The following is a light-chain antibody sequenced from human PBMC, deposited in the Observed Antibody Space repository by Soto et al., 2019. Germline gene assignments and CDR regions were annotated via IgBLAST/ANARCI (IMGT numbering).Light chain of an antibody. Sequence: QSALTQPASVSGSPGQSITNSCTGTSRDVGGYNYVSWYQHHPGKAPKLVIYEVNNRPSGISDRFSGSKSGNTASLTISGLQAEDEADYYCTSYTSSNTLVFGGATKLTVL. J-gene: IGLJ3*02. V-gene: IGLV2-14*01. CDR3: TSYTSSNTLV. CDR2: EVN. CDR1: SRDVGGYNY.